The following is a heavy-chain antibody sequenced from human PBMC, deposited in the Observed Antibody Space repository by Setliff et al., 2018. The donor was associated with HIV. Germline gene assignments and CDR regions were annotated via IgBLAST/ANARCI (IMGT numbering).Heavy chain of an antibody. CDR3: ARLGDSGYDFRGYFDY. CDR2: IYTGGST. Sequence: SSETLSLTCSVSGGSISDYYWSWVRQPAGKGLEWIGRIYTGGSTKFNPSLGGRASLSVDKSNNQVSLKLTSVTAADTALYFCARLGDSGYDFRGYFDYWGQGKLVTVSS. J-gene: IGHJ4*02. CDR1: GGSISDYY. V-gene: IGHV4-4*07. D-gene: IGHD5-12*01.